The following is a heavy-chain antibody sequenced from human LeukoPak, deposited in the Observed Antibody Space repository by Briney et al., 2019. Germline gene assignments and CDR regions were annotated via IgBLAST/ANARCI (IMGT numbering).Heavy chain of an antibody. CDR3: ARRGRAQGPLSL. CDR1: GGSITSFY. V-gene: IGHV4-59*01. D-gene: IGHD2-15*01. Sequence: PSETLSLTCTVSGGSITSFYWSWIRQPPGKGLEWIGYIYYSGSTNYNPSLKSRVTISVDTSKNQFSLNLSSVTAADTAVYYCARRGRAQGPLSLWGQGTMDTVSS. CDR2: IYYSGST. J-gene: IGHJ3*01.